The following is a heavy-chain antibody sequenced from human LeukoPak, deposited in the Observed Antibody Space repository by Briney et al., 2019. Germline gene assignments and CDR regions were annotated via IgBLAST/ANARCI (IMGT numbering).Heavy chain of an antibody. CDR1: GGSITSYY. V-gene: IGHV4-59*01. D-gene: IGHD6-6*01. CDR3: ARASRSRRAWYFDL. J-gene: IGHJ2*01. CDR2: IYYSGST. Sequence: TSETLSLTCIVSGGSITSYYWSWIRQPPGKGLEWIGYIYYSGSTNYNPSLKSRVTISVDTSKNQFSLKLSSVTAADTAVYYCARASRSRRAWYFDLWGRGTLVTVSS.